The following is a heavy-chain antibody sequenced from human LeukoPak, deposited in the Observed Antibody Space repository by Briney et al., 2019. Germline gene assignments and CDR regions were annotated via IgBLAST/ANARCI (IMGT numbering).Heavy chain of an antibody. V-gene: IGHV4-39*07. J-gene: IGHJ4*02. CDR2: KYYSGST. CDR1: GGSMTTRNYY. D-gene: IGHD6-6*01. Sequence: SETLSLTCTVSGGSMTTRNYYWGWIRQSPGKGLGWIGHKYYSGSTYYNPSLKGRVSISVDTTIYQFSLSFSAVTAAGTAVYYCARGFEQLGDFDYWGQGTLVTVSS. CDR3: ARGFEQLGDFDY.